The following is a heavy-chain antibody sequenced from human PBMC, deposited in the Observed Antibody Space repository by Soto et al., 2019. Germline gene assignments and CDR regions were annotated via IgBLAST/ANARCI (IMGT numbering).Heavy chain of an antibody. V-gene: IGHV1-18*01. J-gene: IGHJ4*02. CDR2: IRPNSGAT. D-gene: IGHD6-25*01. CDR1: GYTFTSYG. Sequence: QVQLVQSEGELRQPGASVTVSCRASGYTFTSYGIIWVRQAPGQGLEWIGYIRPNSGATTYAQNLQGRLPLTTDTSTITAYMELRSLSSEDTAIYYCVSEMWTRSGPQNFFDYWGLGALVTVSS. CDR3: VSEMWTRSGPQNFFDY.